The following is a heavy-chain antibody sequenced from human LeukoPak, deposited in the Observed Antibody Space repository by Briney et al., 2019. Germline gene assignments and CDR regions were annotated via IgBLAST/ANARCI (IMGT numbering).Heavy chain of an antibody. CDR2: IYYSGST. Sequence: PSETLSLTCTVSGGSIINYYWSWIRQPPGTGLEWIGYIYYSGSTNYNPSLKSRVTISVDTSKNQFSLKLTSVTAADTAVYYCARHRDYGDNNFDYWGQGTLVTVSS. CDR3: ARHRDYGDNNFDY. D-gene: IGHD4-17*01. CDR1: GGSIINYY. V-gene: IGHV4-59*08. J-gene: IGHJ4*02.